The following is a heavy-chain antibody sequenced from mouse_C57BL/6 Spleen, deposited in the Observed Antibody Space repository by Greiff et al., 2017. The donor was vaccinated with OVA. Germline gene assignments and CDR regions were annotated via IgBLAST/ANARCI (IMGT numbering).Heavy chain of an antibody. CDR2: ISSGGDYI. D-gene: IGHD3-2*02. J-gene: IGHJ3*01. V-gene: IGHV5-9-1*02. CDR1: GFTFSSYA. Sequence: EVQGVESGEGLVKPGGSLKLSCAASGFTFSSYAMSWVRQTPEKRLEWVAYISSGGDYIYYADTVKGRFTISRDNARNTLYLQMSSLKSEDTAMYYCTREGDSSGYERFAYWGQGTLVTVSA. CDR3: TREGDSSGYERFAY.